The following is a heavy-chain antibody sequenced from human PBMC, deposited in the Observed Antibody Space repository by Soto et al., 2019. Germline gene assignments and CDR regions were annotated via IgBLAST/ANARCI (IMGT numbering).Heavy chain of an antibody. Sequence: ILSCAASGFTSSRYAMHWVRQAPGKGLEWVAVISYDGSNKYYADSVKGRFTISRDNSKNTLYLQMNSLRAEDTAVYYCARGSDQLLVYYYGMDGWGQGTTGVVSS. J-gene: IGHJ6*02. CDR3: ARGSDQLLVYYYGMDG. CDR1: GFTSSRYA. D-gene: IGHD2-2*01. CDR2: ISYDGSNK. V-gene: IGHV3-30-3*01.